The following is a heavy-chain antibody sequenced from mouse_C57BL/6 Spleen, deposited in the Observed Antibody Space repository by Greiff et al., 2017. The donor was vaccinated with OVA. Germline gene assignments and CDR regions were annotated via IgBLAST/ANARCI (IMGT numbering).Heavy chain of an antibody. V-gene: IGHV1-81*01. CDR3: ARLDYYGSSYGEGSYFDY. CDR1: GYTFTSYG. J-gene: IGHJ2*01. Sequence: QVQLQQSGAELARPGASVKLSCKASGYTFTSYGISWVKQRTGQGLEWIGEIYPRSGNTYYNEKIKGKATLTADKSSSTAYMELRSLTSEDSAVYFCARLDYYGSSYGEGSYFDYWGQGTTLTVSS. D-gene: IGHD1-1*01. CDR2: IYPRSGNT.